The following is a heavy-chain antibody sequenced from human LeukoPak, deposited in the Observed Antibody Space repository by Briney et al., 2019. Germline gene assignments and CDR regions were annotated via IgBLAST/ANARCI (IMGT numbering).Heavy chain of an antibody. Sequence: PGGSLRLSCAASGFTFSSYWMSWVRQAPGKGLEWVANIKQDGSEKYYVDSVKGRFTISRDNAKNSLYLQMNSLRAEDTAVYYCARDPYGYGGNVHWFDPWGQGTLVTVSS. CDR2: IKQDGSEK. D-gene: IGHD4-23*01. J-gene: IGHJ5*02. CDR3: ARDPYGYGGNVHWFDP. CDR1: GFTFSSYW. V-gene: IGHV3-7*01.